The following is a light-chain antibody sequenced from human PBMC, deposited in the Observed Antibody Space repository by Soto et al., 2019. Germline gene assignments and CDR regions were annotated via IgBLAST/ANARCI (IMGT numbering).Light chain of an antibody. CDR2: SAS. Sequence: EIVMTQSPATLSVSPGERATLSCKASQSVSSDLAWYHQKPGQAPRLLIYSASTRDTGIPARFSGSGSGTEFTLTIHSLQSEDVAVYYCQQYNNWPRTFGQGTKVEI. J-gene: IGKJ1*01. CDR1: QSVSSD. V-gene: IGKV3-15*01. CDR3: QQYNNWPRT.